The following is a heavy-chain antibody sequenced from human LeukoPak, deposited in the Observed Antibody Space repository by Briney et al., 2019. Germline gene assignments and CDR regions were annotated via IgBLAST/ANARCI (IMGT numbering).Heavy chain of an antibody. CDR1: GGSISSSGYY. CDR2: ISSGGST. D-gene: IGHD3-22*01. CDR3: ARRSYDGSGYYYADY. Sequence: SETLFLTCTVSGGSISSSGYYWGWIRQPPGKGLEWIGSISSGGSTHYIPSLKSRVTISVDTPKNQFSLKLSSVTAADTAVYYCARRSYDGSGYYYADYWGQGTLVSVSS. J-gene: IGHJ4*02. V-gene: IGHV4-39*01.